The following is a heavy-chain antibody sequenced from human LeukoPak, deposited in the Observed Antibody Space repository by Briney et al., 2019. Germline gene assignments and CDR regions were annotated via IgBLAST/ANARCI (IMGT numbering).Heavy chain of an antibody. J-gene: IGHJ4*02. CDR2: ISYDGSNK. CDR1: GFTFSSYA. CDR3: ARDPYYYGSGSQIEPIFDY. D-gene: IGHD3-10*01. Sequence: QTGGSLRLSCAASGFTFSSYAMHWVRQAPGKGLEWVAVISYDGSNKYYADSVKGRFTISRDNSKNTLYLQMNSLRAEDTAVYYCARDPYYYGSGSQIEPIFDYWGQGTLVTVSS. V-gene: IGHV3-30-3*01.